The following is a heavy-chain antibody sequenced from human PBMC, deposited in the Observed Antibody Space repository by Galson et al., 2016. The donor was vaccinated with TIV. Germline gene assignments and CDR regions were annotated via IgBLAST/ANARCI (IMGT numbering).Heavy chain of an antibody. V-gene: IGHV1-69*01. D-gene: IGHD7-27*01. CDR3: AKDRDLYPPFMGTFDH. Sequence: LEWMGGIIPLFRTTNYAQKFQGRVTITADESTNTLYLQMNSLRAEDTAVYYCAKDRDLYPPFMGTFDHWGQGTMVTVSS. CDR2: IIPLFRTT. J-gene: IGHJ4*02.